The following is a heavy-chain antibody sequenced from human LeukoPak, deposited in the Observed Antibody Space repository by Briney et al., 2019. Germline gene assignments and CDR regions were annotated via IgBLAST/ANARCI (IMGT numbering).Heavy chain of an antibody. CDR1: GFTFSSYS. J-gene: IGHJ6*03. Sequence: GGSLRLSCAASGFTFSSYSMNWVRQAPGKGLEWVTSIRSSSSYIYYADSVKGRFTISRDNAKNSLYLQMNSLRAEDTAVYYCARHGRWELTYYYYYYMDVWGKGTTVTVSS. CDR2: IRSSSSYI. V-gene: IGHV3-21*01. D-gene: IGHD1-26*01. CDR3: ARHGRWELTYYYYYYMDV.